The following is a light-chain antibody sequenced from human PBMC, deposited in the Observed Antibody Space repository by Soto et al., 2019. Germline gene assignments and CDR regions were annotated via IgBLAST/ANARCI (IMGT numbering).Light chain of an antibody. CDR3: QQFNTYSW. V-gene: IGKV1-5*03. J-gene: IGKJ1*01. CDR2: KAS. CDR1: QTVSGW. Sequence: DIQMTQSPSTMSGSVGDRVTITCRARQTVSGWLAWYQQKPGKAPKLLIYKASTLKSGVPSRFSGSGSGTEFTLTISSLQPDDFATYYCQQFNTYSWFGQGTKVDIK.